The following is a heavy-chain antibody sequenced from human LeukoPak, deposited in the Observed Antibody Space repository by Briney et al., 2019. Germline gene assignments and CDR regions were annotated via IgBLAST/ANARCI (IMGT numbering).Heavy chain of an antibody. CDR3: VKTAYCGGECYYYFDY. D-gene: IGHD2-21*01. J-gene: IGHJ4*02. V-gene: IGHV3-7*01. CDR1: GFTFSSYW. CDR2: IKQDGSKT. Sequence: GGSLRLSCAASGFTFSSYWMSWVRQAPGKGLEWVANIKQDGSKTYSVDSVKGRFTISRDNAKNSLYLQMNSLRAEDTAVYYCVKTAYCGGECYYYFDYWGQGTLVTVSS.